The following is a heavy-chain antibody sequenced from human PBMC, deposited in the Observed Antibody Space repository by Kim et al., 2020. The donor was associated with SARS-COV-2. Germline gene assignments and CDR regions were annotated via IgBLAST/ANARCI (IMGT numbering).Heavy chain of an antibody. V-gene: IGHV3-23*01. Sequence: GGSLRLSCAASGFTFSSYAMSWVRQAPGKGLECVSAISGSGGSTYYTDSVKGRFTISRDNSKYTLFLQMNNLRVEVTAVYYYAKDSSVPVGELVVWRQGTLVPLSS. CDR3: AKDSSVPVGELVV. CDR1: GFTFSSYA. J-gene: IGHJ4*02. D-gene: IGHD3-10*01. CDR2: ISGSGGST.